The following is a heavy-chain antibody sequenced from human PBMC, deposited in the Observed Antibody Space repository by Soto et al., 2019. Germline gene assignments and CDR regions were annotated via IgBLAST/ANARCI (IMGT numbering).Heavy chain of an antibody. J-gene: IGHJ3*02. CDR1: GGSISSYY. D-gene: IGHD1-26*01. V-gene: IGHV4-59*01. CDR3: ARDAVGWEIGAFDI. Sequence: QVQLQESGPGLVKPSETLSLTCTVSGGSISSYYWSWIRQPPRKGLEWSGYIYYSGSTNYNPSLRSRVTISVDTSKNQCSLKLSSVTAADTAVYYCARDAVGWEIGAFDIWGQGTMVTVSS. CDR2: IYYSGST.